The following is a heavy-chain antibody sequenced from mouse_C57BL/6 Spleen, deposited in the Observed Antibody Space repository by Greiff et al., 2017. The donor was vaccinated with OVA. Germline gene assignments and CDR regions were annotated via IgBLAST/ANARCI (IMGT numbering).Heavy chain of an antibody. J-gene: IGHJ3*01. D-gene: IGHD1-1*01. CDR1: GYAFTNYL. CDR2: INPGSGGT. V-gene: IGHV1-54*01. CDR3: ATSYYGTPFAY. Sequence: VQLQESGAELVRPGTSVKVSCKASGYAFTNYLIEWVKQRPGQGLEWIGVINPGSGGTNYNEKFKGKATLTADKSSSTAYMQLSSLTSEDSAVYFCATSYYGTPFAYWGQGTLVTVSA.